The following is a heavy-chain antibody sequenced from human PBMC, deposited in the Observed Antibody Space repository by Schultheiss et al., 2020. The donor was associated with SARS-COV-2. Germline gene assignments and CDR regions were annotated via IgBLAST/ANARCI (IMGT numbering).Heavy chain of an antibody. J-gene: IGHJ2*01. CDR3: AKDGWSSSGYFDL. CDR1: GFTFDDYN. D-gene: IGHD6-6*01. V-gene: IGHV3-43*01. CDR2: ISWDGGST. Sequence: GESLKISCAASGFTFDDYNMHWVRQAPGKGLEWVSLISWDGGSTYYADSVKGRFTISRDNSKNSLYLQMNSLRTEDTALYYCAKDGWSSSGYFDLWGRGTLVTVSS.